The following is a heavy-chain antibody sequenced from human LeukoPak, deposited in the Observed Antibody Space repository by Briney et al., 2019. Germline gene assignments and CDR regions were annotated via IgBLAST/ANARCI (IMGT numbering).Heavy chain of an antibody. CDR2: IWYDGTKK. V-gene: IGHV3-33*01. CDR3: ARAGDYYSTGDY. D-gene: IGHD3-22*01. CDR1: GFSFRMYG. Sequence: PGGSLRLSCTASGFSFRMYGMHWVRQAPGKGLEWVAVIWYDGTKKFYGDSVKGRFTVSRDNSKNTLYLQMNSLRAEDTAVYYCARAGDYYSTGDYWGQGILVTVSS. J-gene: IGHJ4*02.